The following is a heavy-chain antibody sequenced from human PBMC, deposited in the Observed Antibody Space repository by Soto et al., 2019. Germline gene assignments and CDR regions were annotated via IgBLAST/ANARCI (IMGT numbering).Heavy chain of an antibody. J-gene: IGHJ4*02. D-gene: IGHD6-13*01. V-gene: IGHV3-48*02. CDR2: ISSSSTI. CDR1: GFTFSSYS. CDR3: AYQRHPSFSAAGLYFDY. Sequence: PGGSLRLSCAASGFTFSSYSMNWVRQAPGKGLEWVSYISSSSTIYYADSVKGRFTISRDNAKNSLYLQMNSLRDEDTAVYYCAYQRHPSFSAAGLYFDYWGQGTLVTVSS.